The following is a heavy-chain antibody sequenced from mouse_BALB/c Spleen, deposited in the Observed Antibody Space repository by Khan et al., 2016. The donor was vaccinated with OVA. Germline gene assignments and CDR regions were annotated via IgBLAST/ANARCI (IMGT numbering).Heavy chain of an antibody. Sequence: VQLKESGPSLVKPSQTLSLTCSVSGDSITSGYWNWIRKFPGNKLEYMGYISYSGNTHYNPSLKSRISITRDTSKNQNYLQLNSVTTGDTVTYYCACELRGFAYWGQGTLVTVSA. CDR1: GDSITSGY. CDR2: ISYSGNT. CDR3: ACELRGFAY. J-gene: IGHJ3*01. V-gene: IGHV3-8*02. D-gene: IGHD1-1*01.